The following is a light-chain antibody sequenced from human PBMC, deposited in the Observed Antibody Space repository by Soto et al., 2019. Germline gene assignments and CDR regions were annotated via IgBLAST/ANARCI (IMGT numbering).Light chain of an antibody. CDR3: TSYTSSSSYVV. Sequence: QSALTQPASVSGSPGQSITISCTGTSSDVGGYNYVSWYQQHPGKAPKLMIYEVSNRPSGVSNRFSASKSGNTASLTISGLQAEDDVDYYCTSYTSSSSYVVFGGGTQLTVL. J-gene: IGLJ2*01. CDR1: SSDVGGYNY. CDR2: EVS. V-gene: IGLV2-14*01.